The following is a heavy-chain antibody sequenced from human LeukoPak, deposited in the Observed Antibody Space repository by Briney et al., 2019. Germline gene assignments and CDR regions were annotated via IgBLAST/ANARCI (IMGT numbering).Heavy chain of an antibody. CDR1: GDSINSSSYY. J-gene: IGHJ6*02. V-gene: IGHV4-39*07. CDR3: ARGLGYSYGFTYYYYGMDV. CDR2: IYYSGNT. Sequence: SETLSLTCTVSGDSINSSSYYWGWIRQPPGKGLEWIGSIYYSGNTYYNPSLKSRVTISVDTSKNQFSLKLSSVTAADTAVYYCARGLGYSYGFTYYYYGMDVWGQGTTVTVSS. D-gene: IGHD5-18*01.